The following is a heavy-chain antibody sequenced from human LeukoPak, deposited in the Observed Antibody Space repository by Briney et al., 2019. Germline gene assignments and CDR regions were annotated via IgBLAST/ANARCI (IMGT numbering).Heavy chain of an antibody. D-gene: IGHD4-17*01. V-gene: IGHV1-2*02. CDR1: GYTFTGYY. J-gene: IGHJ4*02. CDR2: INPNSGGT. CDR3: ARLHDYGDYAIRWYYFDY. Sequence: ASAKVSCKASGYTFTGYYMHWVRQAPGQGLEWMGWINPNSGGTNYAQKFQGRVTMTRDTSISTAYMELSRLRSDDTAVYYCARLHDYGDYAIRWYYFDYWGQGTLVTVSS.